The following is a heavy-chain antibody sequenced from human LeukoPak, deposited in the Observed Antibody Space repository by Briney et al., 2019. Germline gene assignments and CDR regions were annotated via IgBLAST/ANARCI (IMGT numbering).Heavy chain of an antibody. CDR3: ARDYYYDKWYYFDY. J-gene: IGHJ4*02. D-gene: IGHD3-22*01. V-gene: IGHV1-18*01. CDR2: ISAYNGNT. CDR1: GYTFTSYG. Sequence: ASVKVSCKASGYTFTSYGISWVRQAPGQGLEWMGWISAYNGNTNYAQKLQGRVTMTTDTSTSTAYMELRSLRSDDTAVYYCARDYYYDKWYYFDYWGQGTLVTVSS.